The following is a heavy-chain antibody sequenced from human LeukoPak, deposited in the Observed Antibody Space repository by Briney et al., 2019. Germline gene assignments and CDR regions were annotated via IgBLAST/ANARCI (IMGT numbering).Heavy chain of an antibody. CDR2: MNPNSGNT. J-gene: IGHJ6*02. D-gene: IGHD3-10*01. Sequence: AASVKVSCKASGYTFTSYDIHWVRQATGQGLEWMGWMNPNSGNTGYAQKFQGRVTMTRNTSISTAYMELSSLRSEDTAVYYCAKGGTMVRGVNPLGDYGMDVWGQGTTVTVSS. V-gene: IGHV1-8*01. CDR3: AKGGTMVRGVNPLGDYGMDV. CDR1: GYTFTSYD.